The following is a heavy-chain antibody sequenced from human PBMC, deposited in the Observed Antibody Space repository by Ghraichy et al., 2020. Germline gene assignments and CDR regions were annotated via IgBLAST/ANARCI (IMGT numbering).Heavy chain of an antibody. J-gene: IGHJ3*02. D-gene: IGHD2-21*02. CDR3: AREYSVVVTHDFIGDAFDI. V-gene: IGHV1-18*04. Sequence: APVKVSCKASGYTFTSYGISWVRQAPGQGLEWMGWISAYNGNTNYAQKLQGRVTMTTDTSTSTAYMELRSLRSDDTAVYYCAREYSVVVTHDFIGDAFDIWGQGTMVTVSS. CDR1: GYTFTSYG. CDR2: ISAYNGNT.